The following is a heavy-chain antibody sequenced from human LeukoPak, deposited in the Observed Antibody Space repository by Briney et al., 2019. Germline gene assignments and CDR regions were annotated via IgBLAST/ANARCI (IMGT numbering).Heavy chain of an antibody. V-gene: IGHV1-69*05. CDR2: IIPIFGTA. J-gene: IGHJ4*02. CDR1: GGTFSSYA. CDR3: ARSKGIVGAIRRWYYFDY. Sequence: SVKVPFKASGGTFSSYAISWVRQAPGQGLEWMGGIIPIFGTANYAQKFQGRVTITTDESTSTAYMELSSLRSEDTAVYYCARSKGIVGAIRRWYYFDYWGQGTLVTVSS. D-gene: IGHD1-26*01.